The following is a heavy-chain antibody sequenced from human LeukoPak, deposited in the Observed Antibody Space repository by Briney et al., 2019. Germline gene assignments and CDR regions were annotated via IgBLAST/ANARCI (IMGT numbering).Heavy chain of an antibody. D-gene: IGHD2/OR15-2a*01. CDR2: IYHSGST. Sequence: NTSETLSLTCAVSGGSISSGGYSWSWIRQPPGKGLEWIGYIYHSGSTYYNPSLKSRVTISVDRSKNQFSLKLSSVTAADTAVYYCARVSRNSRSLRDAFDVWGQGTMVTVSS. V-gene: IGHV4-30-2*01. CDR3: ARVSRNSRSLRDAFDV. CDR1: GGSISSGGYS. J-gene: IGHJ3*01.